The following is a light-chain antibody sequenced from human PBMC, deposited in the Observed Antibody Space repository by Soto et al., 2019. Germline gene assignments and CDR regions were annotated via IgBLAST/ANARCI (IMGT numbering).Light chain of an antibody. J-gene: IGLJ1*01. CDR2: EAS. V-gene: IGLV2-23*01. Sequence: QSVLTQPASLSESPGQSITISCTGTSNGIGNDNFVSWYQQHPGKAPKLLIYEASERPSGVSNRFSGSKSGYTASLTISGLQAEDEADYYCCAYAGTGTFYVFGPGTK. CDR3: CAYAGTGTFYV. CDR1: SNGIGNDNF.